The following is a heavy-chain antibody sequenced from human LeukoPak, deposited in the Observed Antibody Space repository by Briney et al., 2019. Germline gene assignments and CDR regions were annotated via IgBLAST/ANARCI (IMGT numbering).Heavy chain of an antibody. CDR3: ARDLDYFDRTGYYYPRYYYMDV. J-gene: IGHJ6*02. CDR2: INPKNGGT. Sequence: GASVKVSCKASGYTFTGYYMHWVRQAPGQGLEWMGWINPKNGGTQYAQKFQGRVTMTRDTSINTAYMELTRLTSDDTAVYYCARDLDYFDRTGYYYPRYYYMDVWGQGTTVTISS. V-gene: IGHV1-2*02. D-gene: IGHD3-22*01. CDR1: GYTFTGYY.